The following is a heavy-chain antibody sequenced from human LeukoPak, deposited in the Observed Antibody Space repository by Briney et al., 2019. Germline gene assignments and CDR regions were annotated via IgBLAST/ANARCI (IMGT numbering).Heavy chain of an antibody. CDR1: GGSISSSSYS. J-gene: IGHJ6*02. CDR3: ARRLDCSSTSCYHYYYYGMDV. D-gene: IGHD2-2*01. V-gene: IGHV4-39*01. Sequence: SETLSLTCTVSGGSISSSSYSWGWIRQPPGKGLEWIGSIYYSGSTYYNPSLKSRVTISVDTSKNQFSLKLSSVTAADTAVYYCARRLDCSSTSCYHYYYYGMDVWGQGTTVTVSS. CDR2: IYYSGST.